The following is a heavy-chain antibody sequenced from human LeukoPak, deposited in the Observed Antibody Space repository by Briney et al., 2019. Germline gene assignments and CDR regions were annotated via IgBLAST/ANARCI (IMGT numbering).Heavy chain of an antibody. CDR1: GFSVSNYY. D-gene: IGHD3-16*01. CDR3: ARRGLSFDY. Sequence: GGSLRLSCAGSGFSVSNYYMSWVRQAPGKGLEWVSYISSSSSTIYYADSVKGRFTISRDNAKNSLYLQMNSLRAEDTAVYYCARRGLSFDYWGQGTLVTVSS. CDR2: ISSSSSTI. J-gene: IGHJ4*02. V-gene: IGHV3-11*04.